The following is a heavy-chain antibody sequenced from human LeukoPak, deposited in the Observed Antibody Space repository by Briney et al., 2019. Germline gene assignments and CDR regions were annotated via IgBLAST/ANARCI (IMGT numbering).Heavy chain of an antibody. D-gene: IGHD5-24*01. CDR2: IDYSGST. CDR1: GGSIGSYY. V-gene: IGHV4-59*01. CDR3: ARGRRAMATINAFDY. Sequence: SETLSLTCIVSGGSIGSYYWTWIRQPPGKGLEWIGYIDYSGSTNYNTSLKSRVTISLDTSKNQFSLKLTSVSAADTAVYYCARGRRAMATINAFDYWGQGILVTVSS. J-gene: IGHJ4*02.